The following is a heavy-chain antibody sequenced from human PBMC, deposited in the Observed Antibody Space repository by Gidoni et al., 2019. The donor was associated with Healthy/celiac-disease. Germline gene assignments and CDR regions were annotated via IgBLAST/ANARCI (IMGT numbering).Heavy chain of an antibody. Sequence: EVQLLESGGGLVQPGGSLRLSCAASGFTFSSYAMSWVRQAPGKGLEWVSAISGSGGSTYYADSVKGRFTISRDNSKNTLYLQMNSLRAEDTAVYYCAKEGNYYDSSGSDAFDIWGQGTMVTVSS. V-gene: IGHV3-23*01. CDR2: ISGSGGST. J-gene: IGHJ3*02. D-gene: IGHD3-22*01. CDR1: GFTFSSYA. CDR3: AKEGNYYDSSGSDAFDI.